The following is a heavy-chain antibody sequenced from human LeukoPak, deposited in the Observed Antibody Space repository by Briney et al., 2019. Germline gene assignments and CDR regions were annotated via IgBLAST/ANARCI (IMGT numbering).Heavy chain of an antibody. V-gene: IGHV3-48*03. CDR3: ARPFVWGLATQGLDY. D-gene: IGHD3-16*01. J-gene: IGHJ4*02. CDR2: IS. CDR1: GFSFSSYV. Sequence: PGGSLRLSCVASGFSFSSYVMNWVRQAPGKGLEWVSYISAMKGRFTISRDNAENSLYLQMNSLRAEDTAVYYCARPFVWGLATQGLDYWGQGTLVTVSS.